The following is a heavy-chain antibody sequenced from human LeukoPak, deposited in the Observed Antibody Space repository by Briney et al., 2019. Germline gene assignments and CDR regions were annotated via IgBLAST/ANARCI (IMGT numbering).Heavy chain of an antibody. Sequence: GGSLRLSCAASGFTFSNAWMSWVRQAPGKGLEWVSVIYSGGSTYYADSVKGRFTISRDNSKNTLYLQMNSLSAEDTAVYYCARGRTDGMDVWGQGTTVTVSS. J-gene: IGHJ6*02. CDR1: GFTFSNAW. CDR3: ARGRTDGMDV. V-gene: IGHV3-53*01. CDR2: IYSGGST.